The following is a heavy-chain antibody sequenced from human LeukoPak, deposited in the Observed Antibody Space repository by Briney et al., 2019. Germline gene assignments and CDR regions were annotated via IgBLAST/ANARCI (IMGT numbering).Heavy chain of an antibody. Sequence: GGSLRLSCAASGFIFNSYAMSWVRQAPGKGLEWVSAISTGGGGTYYTDSVKGRLTVSRDNSKNTLYLQMTSLRAEDTAVYYCAKAILTSGWYRFDNWGQGTLVTVSS. D-gene: IGHD6-19*01. CDR2: ISTGGGGT. CDR3: AKAILTSGWYRFDN. V-gene: IGHV3-23*01. CDR1: GFIFNSYA. J-gene: IGHJ4*02.